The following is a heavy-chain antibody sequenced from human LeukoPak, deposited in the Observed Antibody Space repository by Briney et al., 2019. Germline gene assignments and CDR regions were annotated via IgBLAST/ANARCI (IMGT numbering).Heavy chain of an antibody. V-gene: IGHV3-23*01. D-gene: IGHD2-21*02. CDR1: GFTFSIYG. Sequence: GGSLRLSCAASGFTFSIYGMSWLRQAPGKGLEWVSAIRGSGAQTFYADSVKGRFTSSRDNPKSTLYLQMNSLRAEDTAVYYCAKTLPYQVYCSGDCPYLFDHWGQGTLVTVSS. J-gene: IGHJ4*02. CDR3: AKTLPYQVYCSGDCPYLFDH. CDR2: IRGSGAQT.